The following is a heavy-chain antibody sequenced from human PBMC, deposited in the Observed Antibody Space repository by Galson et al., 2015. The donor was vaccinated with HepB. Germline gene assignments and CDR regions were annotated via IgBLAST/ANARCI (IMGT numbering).Heavy chain of an antibody. CDR3: ARSPKYNYGQTLGY. V-gene: IGHV5-10-1*01. D-gene: IGHD5-18*01. J-gene: IGHJ4*02. CDR2: IDPSDSYT. CDR1: GYSFTSYW. Sequence: QSGAEVKKPGESLRISCKGSGYSFTSYWINWVRQMPGKGLELMGRIDPSDSYTKYSPSFQGHVTISADKSINPAYLQWSSLKASDTAMYYCARSPKYNYGQTLGYWGQGTLVTVSS.